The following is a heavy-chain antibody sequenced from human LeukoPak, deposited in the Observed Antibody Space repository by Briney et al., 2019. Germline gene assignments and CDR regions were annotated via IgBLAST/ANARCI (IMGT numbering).Heavy chain of an antibody. J-gene: IGHJ5*02. Sequence: PSETLSLTCTVSGGSISSSSYYWGWIRQPPGKGLEWIGSIYYSGSTYYNPSLKSRVTISVDTSKNQFSLKLSSVTAADTAVYYCARDWDRGTYWWFDPWGQGTLVTVSS. CDR3: ARDWDRGTYWWFDP. V-gene: IGHV4-39*07. D-gene: IGHD1-26*01. CDR2: IYYSGST. CDR1: GGSISSSSYY.